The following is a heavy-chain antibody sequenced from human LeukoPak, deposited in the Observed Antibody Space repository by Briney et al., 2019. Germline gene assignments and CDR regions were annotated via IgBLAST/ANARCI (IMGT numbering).Heavy chain of an antibody. D-gene: IGHD2-15*01. CDR3: ARRPTGGVDY. V-gene: IGHV3-23*01. CDR2: ITGSGDFT. J-gene: IGHJ4*02. CDR1: GFTVSSNY. Sequence: GGSLRLSCAASGFTVSSNYMSWVRQAPGKGLEWVSSITGSGDFTYNADSVKGRFTIFRDSSKNTLYLQMNSLRVEDTAVYYCARRPTGGVDYWGQGTLVTVSS.